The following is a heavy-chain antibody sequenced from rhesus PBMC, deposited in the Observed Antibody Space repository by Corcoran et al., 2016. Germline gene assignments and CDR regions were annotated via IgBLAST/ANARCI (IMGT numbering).Heavy chain of an antibody. J-gene: IGHJ4*01. CDR2: LYGSGGGT. Sequence: QVQLQESGPGLVKPSETLSLTCAVSGGSISDDYYWSWIRQPPGKGLDWIGYLYGSGGGTNYNPSLKNRVTISIDTSKNQYSLKLGSVTAADTAVYYCARRAAAFDYWGQGVLVTVSS. D-gene: IGHD6-43*01. CDR1: GGSISDDYY. CDR3: ARRAAAFDY. V-gene: IGHV4-106*01.